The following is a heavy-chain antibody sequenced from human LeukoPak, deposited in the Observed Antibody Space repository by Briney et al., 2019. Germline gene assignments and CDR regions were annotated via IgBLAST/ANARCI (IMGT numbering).Heavy chain of an antibody. CDR3: ARGLSELGITD. Sequence: PGGSLRLSCAASGFTFGSSAMHWVRQAPGKGLEWVAVIWYDGSNKYYADSVKGRFTISRDNSKNTLYLQMNSLRAEDTAVYYCARGLSELGITDWGQGTLVTVSS. CDR1: GFTFGSSA. CDR2: IWYDGSNK. V-gene: IGHV3-33*08. J-gene: IGHJ4*02. D-gene: IGHD7-27*01.